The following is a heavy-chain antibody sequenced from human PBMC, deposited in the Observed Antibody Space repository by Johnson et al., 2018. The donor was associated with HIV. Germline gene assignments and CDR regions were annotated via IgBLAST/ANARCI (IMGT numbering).Heavy chain of an antibody. J-gene: IGHJ3*02. CDR1: GFSFSNYA. D-gene: IGHD1-26*01. CDR2: ISYDGSNK. V-gene: IGHV3-30-3*01. CDR3: AREGYGSYSASDAFDI. Sequence: QVQVVESGGGVVQPGRSLRLSCAASGFSFSNYAMHWVRQAPGKGLEWVAVISYDGSNKYYTDSVKGRFTFSSDKSKNSLYLQMNSLRAEDTALYYCAREGYGSYSASDAFDIWGQGTMVTVSS.